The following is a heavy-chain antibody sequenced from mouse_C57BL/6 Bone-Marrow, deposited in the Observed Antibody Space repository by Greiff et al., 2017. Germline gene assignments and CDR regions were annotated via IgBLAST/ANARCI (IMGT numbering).Heavy chain of an antibody. V-gene: IGHV1-81*01. CDR1: GYTFTSYG. D-gene: IGHD1-1*01. J-gene: IGHJ4*01. Sequence: QVQLQQSGAELTRPGASVKLSCKASGYTFTSYGISWVKQRTGQGLEWIGEIYPRSGNTYYNEKFKGKATLTADKSSSTAYMELRSLTSEDSAVYFCARLELLAMDYWGQGTSVTVSS. CDR2: IYPRSGNT. CDR3: ARLELLAMDY.